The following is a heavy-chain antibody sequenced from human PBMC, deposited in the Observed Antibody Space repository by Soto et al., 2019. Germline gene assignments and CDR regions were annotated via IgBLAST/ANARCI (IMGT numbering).Heavy chain of an antibody. CDR3: AKAGFYGSGTSSPFDY. CDR1: GFTFDDYA. Sequence: GGSLRLSCAASGFTFDDYAMHWVRQAPGKGLEWVSGISWNSGSIGYADSVKGRFTISRDNAKNSLYLQMNSLRAEDTALYYCAKAGFYGSGTSSPFDYWGQGTLVTVSS. V-gene: IGHV3-9*01. D-gene: IGHD3-10*01. CDR2: ISWNSGSI. J-gene: IGHJ4*02.